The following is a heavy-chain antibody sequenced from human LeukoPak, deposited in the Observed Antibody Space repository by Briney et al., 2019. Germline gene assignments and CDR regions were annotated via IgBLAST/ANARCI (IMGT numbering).Heavy chain of an antibody. J-gene: IGHJ4*02. Sequence: SETLSLTCTVSGGSISSYYWSWIRQPPGKGLEWIGYIYYSGSTNYNPSLKSRVTISVDTSKNQFSLKLSSVTAADTAVYYCARARYSYGPWYFDYWGQGTPVTVSS. V-gene: IGHV4-59*01. CDR3: ARARYSYGPWYFDY. CDR1: GGSISSYY. CDR2: IYYSGST. D-gene: IGHD5-18*01.